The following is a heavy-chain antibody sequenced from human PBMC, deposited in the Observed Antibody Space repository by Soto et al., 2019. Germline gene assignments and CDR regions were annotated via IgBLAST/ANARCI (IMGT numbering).Heavy chain of an antibody. Sequence: SVKVSCKASGGTFSSYTISWVRQAPGQGLEWMGRIIPILGIANYAQKFQGRVTITADKSTSTAYMELSSLRSEDTAVYYCARDGIAVAGTGTRYSWFDPWGQGTLVTVSS. J-gene: IGHJ5*02. CDR1: GGTFSSYT. D-gene: IGHD6-19*01. V-gene: IGHV1-69*04. CDR3: ARDGIAVAGTGTRYSWFDP. CDR2: IIPILGIA.